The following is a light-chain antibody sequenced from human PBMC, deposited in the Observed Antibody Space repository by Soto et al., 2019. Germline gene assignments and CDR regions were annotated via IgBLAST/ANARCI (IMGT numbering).Light chain of an antibody. Sequence: DIQMTQSPSPLSASVGDRVTITCRASQSISSWLAWYQQKPGKAPKLLIYKASSLESGVPSRFSGSGSGTEFTLTISSLQPDDFATYYCQQYHSYPITFGQGTRLEIK. J-gene: IGKJ5*01. V-gene: IGKV1-5*03. CDR1: QSISSW. CDR3: QQYHSYPIT. CDR2: KAS.